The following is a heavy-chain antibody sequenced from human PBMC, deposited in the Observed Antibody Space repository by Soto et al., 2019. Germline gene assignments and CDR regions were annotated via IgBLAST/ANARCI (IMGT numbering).Heavy chain of an antibody. Sequence: GESLKISCKGSGYSFSSHWIGWVRQMPGKGLEWMGIIYPGDSNIRYSPSFEGQIDMSADRSINTAYLRFSSLKASDPATYYCARHLDEYSSASGFDYWGQGTLVTVSP. J-gene: IGHJ4*02. CDR3: ARHLDEYSSASGFDY. D-gene: IGHD6-6*01. V-gene: IGHV5-51*01. CDR2: IYPGDSNI. CDR1: GYSFSSHW.